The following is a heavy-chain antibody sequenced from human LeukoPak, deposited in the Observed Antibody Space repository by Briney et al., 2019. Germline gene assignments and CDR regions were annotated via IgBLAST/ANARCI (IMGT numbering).Heavy chain of an antibody. CDR3: ARDPRIQLYDY. J-gene: IGHJ4*02. CDR1: GGTFSSYA. D-gene: IGHD5-18*01. V-gene: IGHV1-18*01. Sequence: ASVKVSCKASGGTFSSYAISWVRQAPGQGLEWMGWISAYNGNTNYAQKLQGRVTMTTDTSTSTAYMELRSLRSDDTAVYYCARDPRIQLYDYWGQGTLVTVSS. CDR2: ISAYNGNT.